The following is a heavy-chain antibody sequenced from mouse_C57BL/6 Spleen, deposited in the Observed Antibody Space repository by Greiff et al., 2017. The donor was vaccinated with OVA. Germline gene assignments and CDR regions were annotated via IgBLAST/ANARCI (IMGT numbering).Heavy chain of an antibody. V-gene: IGHV5-12*01. J-gene: IGHJ1*03. CDR2: ISNGGGST. CDR3: ARPNSYWYFDV. D-gene: IGHD4-1*01. CDR1: GFTFSDYY. Sequence: DVHLVESGGGLVQPGGSLKLSCAASGFTFSDYYMYWVRQTPEKRLEWVAYISNGGGSTYYPDTVKGRFTISRDNAKNTLYLQISRLKSEDTAMYYCARPNSYWYFDVWGTGTTVTVSS.